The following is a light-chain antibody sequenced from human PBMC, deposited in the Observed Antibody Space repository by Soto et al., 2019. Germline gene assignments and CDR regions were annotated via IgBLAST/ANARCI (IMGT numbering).Light chain of an antibody. J-gene: IGLJ2*01. CDR3: TSESSSGSLVL. Sequence: QSALTQPASVSGSPGQSVTISCTGTSTDVGGYNYVSWYQQHPGKAPKLMIYDVTDRPSGVSDRFSGSKAGNTASLTISGPQAEEEADYFCTSESSSGSLVLFGGGTKLTVL. CDR1: STDVGGYNY. V-gene: IGLV2-14*03. CDR2: DVT.